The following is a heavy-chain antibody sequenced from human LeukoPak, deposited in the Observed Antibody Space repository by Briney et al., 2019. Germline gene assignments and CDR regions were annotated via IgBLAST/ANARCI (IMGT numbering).Heavy chain of an antibody. CDR2: IYHSGST. CDR3: ARERTYYYDSSGFDAFDI. J-gene: IGHJ3*02. D-gene: IGHD3-22*01. Sequence: SETLSLTCAVSGGSISSSNWWSWVRQPPGKGLEWIGEIYHSGSTNYNPSLKSRVTISVDKSKNQFSLKLSSVTAADTAVYYCARERTYYYDSSGFDAFDIWGQGTMVTVSS. V-gene: IGHV4-4*02. CDR1: GGSISSSNW.